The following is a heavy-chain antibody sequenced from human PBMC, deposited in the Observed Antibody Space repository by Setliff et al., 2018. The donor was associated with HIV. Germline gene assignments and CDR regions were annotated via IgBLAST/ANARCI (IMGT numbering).Heavy chain of an antibody. Sequence: SVKVSCKASGGTFSSYAITWVRQAPGQGLEWMGRIIPISGAANYALKFQGKVTITADKSTSTAYMEVRSLRSEDTAVYYCAAYFYDYGNTFDYWGQGTLVTVSS. J-gene: IGHJ4*02. CDR1: GGTFSSYA. V-gene: IGHV1-69*06. D-gene: IGHD4-17*01. CDR2: IIPISGAA. CDR3: AAYFYDYGNTFDY.